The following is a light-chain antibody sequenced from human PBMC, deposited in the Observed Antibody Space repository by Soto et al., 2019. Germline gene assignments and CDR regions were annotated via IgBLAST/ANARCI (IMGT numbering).Light chain of an antibody. V-gene: IGKV1-5*03. J-gene: IGKJ2*01. CDR2: KAS. CDR1: QSISSW. CDR3: QQYNSSPYT. Sequence: DIQMTQSPSTLSASVGDRVTITCRASQSISSWLAWYQQKPGKAPKLLIYKASSVERGGPSRFSGSGSGTEFTLTISSLQPDDFATYYCQQYNSSPYTFGQGTKLEIK.